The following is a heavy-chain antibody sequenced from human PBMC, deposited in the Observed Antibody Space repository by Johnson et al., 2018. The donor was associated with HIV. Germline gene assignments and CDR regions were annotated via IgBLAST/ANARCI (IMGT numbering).Heavy chain of an antibody. J-gene: IGHJ3*02. Sequence: QVHLVESGGGVVQPGWSLRLSCETSGFNFSNYGMHWVRQAPGKGLEWVAVLWFDGINTYYTDSVKGRFTVSRDNSKNTLYLQMGSLRVEDMATYYCARARAKVVAGLDAFDIWGQGTMVTVSS. CDR1: GFNFSNYG. V-gene: IGHV3-33*01. CDR3: ARARAKVVAGLDAFDI. D-gene: IGHD6-19*01. CDR2: LWFDGINT.